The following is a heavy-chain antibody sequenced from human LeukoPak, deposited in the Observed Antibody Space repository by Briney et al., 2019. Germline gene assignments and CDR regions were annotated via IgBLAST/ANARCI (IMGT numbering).Heavy chain of an antibody. Sequence: GGSLRLSCAASGFTFSSYSMNWVRQAPGKGLEWVSSISSSSSYIYYADSVKGRFTISRDNAKNSLYLQMNSLRAEDTAVYYCARDRRGYCYSAFDIWGQGTMVTVSS. CDR1: GFTFSSYS. J-gene: IGHJ3*02. CDR3: ARDRRGYCYSAFDI. D-gene: IGHD5-18*01. CDR2: ISSSSSYI. V-gene: IGHV3-21*01.